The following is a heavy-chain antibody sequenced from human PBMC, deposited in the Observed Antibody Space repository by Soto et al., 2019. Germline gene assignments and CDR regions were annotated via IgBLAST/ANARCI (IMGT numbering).Heavy chain of an antibody. J-gene: IGHJ3*02. CDR2: ISYDGSNK. CDR1: GFTFSSYA. V-gene: IGHV3-30-3*01. D-gene: IGHD2-21*02. Sequence: QVQLVESGGGMVQPGRSLRLSCAASGFTFSSYAMHWVRQAPGKGLEWVAVISYDGSNKYYADSVKGRFTISRDNSKNTLYLQMNSLRAEDTAVYYCALLPYCGGDCYGDAFDIWGQGTMVTVSS. CDR3: ALLPYCGGDCYGDAFDI.